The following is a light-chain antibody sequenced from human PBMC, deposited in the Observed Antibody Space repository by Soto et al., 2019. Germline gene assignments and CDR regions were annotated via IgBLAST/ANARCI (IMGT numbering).Light chain of an antibody. V-gene: IGKV1-39*01. J-gene: IGKJ2*01. Sequence: DIQMTQSPSSLSASVGDRVTITCRASQSISGYLSWYYQRPGKAPKLLISAAFTLQSGVPSRFSGSGSGTDFTLTISSLQPEDSAPYYCRQSYTVPYTFGQGTKLEVK. CDR2: AAF. CDR3: RQSYTVPYT. CDR1: QSISGY.